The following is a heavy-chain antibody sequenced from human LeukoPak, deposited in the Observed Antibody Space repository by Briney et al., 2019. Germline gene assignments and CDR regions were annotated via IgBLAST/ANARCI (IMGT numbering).Heavy chain of an antibody. CDR1: GGSISSGGYS. D-gene: IGHD3-22*01. J-gene: IGHJ5*02. CDR3: ARGGNYYDSSGYLNWFDP. V-gene: IGHV4-30-2*01. CDR2: IYHSGST. Sequence: SETLSLTCAVSGGSISSGGYSWNWIRQPPGKGLEWIGYIYHSGSTYYNPSLKSRVTISVDRSKNQFSLKLSSVTAADTAVYYCARGGNYYDSSGYLNWFDPWGQGTLVTVSS.